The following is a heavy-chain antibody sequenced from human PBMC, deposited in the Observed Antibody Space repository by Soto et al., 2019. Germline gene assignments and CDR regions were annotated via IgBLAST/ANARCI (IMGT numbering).Heavy chain of an antibody. CDR2: INPKTGDT. Sequence: QVQLVQSGAEVKKPGASMKVSCKASGYIFTGHFMHWVRLAPGQGLEWMGWINPKTGDTGYAQKFQGRVTLTRDTSINTAYMDLNSLISDDTAVYSCVRGGSMTVAATLKTPFDSWGQGTMVTVSS. CDR1: GYIFTGHF. D-gene: IGHD6-19*01. CDR3: VRGGSMTVAATLKTPFDS. V-gene: IGHV1-2*02. J-gene: IGHJ3*02.